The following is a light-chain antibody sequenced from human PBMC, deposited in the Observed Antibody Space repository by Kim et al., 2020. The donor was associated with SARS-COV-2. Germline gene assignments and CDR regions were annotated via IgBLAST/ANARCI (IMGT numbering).Light chain of an antibody. CDR3: QYNKT. CDR1: QGVGSH. V-gene: IGKV3-11*01. Sequence: ATLFVAPGERATLSCRASQGVGSHLAWYQQKPGQTPRLIIYDASTRAAGVPARFSGSGSGTDLTLTITSLEPEDFAVYYCQYNKTFGQGTKVDIK. CDR2: DAS. J-gene: IGKJ1*01.